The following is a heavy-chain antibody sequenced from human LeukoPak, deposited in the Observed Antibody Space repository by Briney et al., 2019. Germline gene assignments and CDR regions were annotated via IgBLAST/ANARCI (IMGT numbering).Heavy chain of an antibody. Sequence: PGGSLRLSCAASGFTFSSYAMHWVRQAPGKGLEWVAVISYDGSNKYYADSVKGRFTISRDNSKNTLYLQMNSLRAVDTAVYYCARDKGYYDSSGYYPYYYYYGMDVWGQGTTVTVSS. J-gene: IGHJ6*02. CDR1: GFTFSSYA. CDR3: ARDKGYYDSSGYYPYYYYYGMDV. D-gene: IGHD3-22*01. V-gene: IGHV3-30-3*01. CDR2: ISYDGSNK.